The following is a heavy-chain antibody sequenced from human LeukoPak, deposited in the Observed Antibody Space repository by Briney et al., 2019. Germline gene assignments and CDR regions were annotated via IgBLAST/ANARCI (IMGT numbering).Heavy chain of an antibody. V-gene: IGHV3-30*02. J-gene: IGHJ4*02. CDR2: IRYDGSNK. CDR1: GFIFSSYG. Sequence: GGSLRLSCAASGFIFSSYGMHWVRQAPGKGLEWVAFIRYDGSNKYYADSVKGRFTISRDNSKNTLFLQMNSLRAEDTAMYYCVKDFHAYSYDSFDCWGQGTLVTVSS. D-gene: IGHD5-18*01. CDR3: VKDFHAYSYDSFDC.